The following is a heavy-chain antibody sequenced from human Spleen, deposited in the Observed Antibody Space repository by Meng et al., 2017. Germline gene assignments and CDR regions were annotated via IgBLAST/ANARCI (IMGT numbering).Heavy chain of an antibody. J-gene: IGHJ5*02. D-gene: IGHD4-17*01. CDR2: IYYSGST. CDR1: GGSISSGGYY. V-gene: IGHV4-31*01. Sequence: VQLEEAGPGLVKPSPTPSPTCTVFGGSISSGGYYWSWIRQHPGKGLEWIGYIYYSGSTYYNPSLESLVIRSVDTSKNQFSLKVSSVTAADTAVYYCARGGDDYGRHNWFDPWVQGTLVTVSS. CDR3: ARGGDDYGRHNWFDP.